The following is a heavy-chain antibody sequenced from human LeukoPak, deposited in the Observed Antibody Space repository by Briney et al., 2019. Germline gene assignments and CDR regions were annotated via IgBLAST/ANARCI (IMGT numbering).Heavy chain of an antibody. CDR3: ARGSHWNYGGYYFDY. D-gene: IGHD1-7*01. V-gene: IGHV3-43D*03. CDR1: GFTFDDYA. J-gene: IGHJ4*02. Sequence: GGSLRLSCAASGFTFDDYAMHWVRQAPGKGPEWVSLISWDGSITYYADSVKGRFTISRDNSRNSLYLQMNSLTAEDTALYFCARGSHWNYGGYYFDYWGQGTLVTVSS. CDR2: ISWDGSIT.